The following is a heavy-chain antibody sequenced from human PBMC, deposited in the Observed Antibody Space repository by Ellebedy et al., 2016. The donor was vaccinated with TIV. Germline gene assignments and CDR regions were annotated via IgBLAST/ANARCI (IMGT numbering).Heavy chain of an antibody. V-gene: IGHV1-18*01. CDR3: ARRLDGSNPDAFHV. D-gene: IGHD3-16*01. Sequence: AASVKVSCKASGYTFTSYGISWVRQAPGQGLEWMGWISAYSANTNYAQKLQGRVTVTFDTSPTTAYMELRGLRSDDTASYYCARRLDGSNPDAFHVWGQGTMVTVSS. CDR2: ISAYSANT. J-gene: IGHJ3*01. CDR1: GYTFTSYG.